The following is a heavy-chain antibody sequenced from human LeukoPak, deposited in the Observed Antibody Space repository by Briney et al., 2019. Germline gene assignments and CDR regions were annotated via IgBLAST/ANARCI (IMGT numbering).Heavy chain of an antibody. Sequence: PSETLSLTCTLSGGSISNYYWSWIRQPPGKGLEWIGNIFYSGSTNYNPSLESRVSISIDTSKNQFSPKLSSVTAADTAVYYCARRNSGYYYSFDYWGQGTLVTVSS. CDR2: IFYSGST. V-gene: IGHV4-59*08. D-gene: IGHD3-22*01. CDR3: ARRNSGYYYSFDY. CDR1: GGSISNYY. J-gene: IGHJ4*02.